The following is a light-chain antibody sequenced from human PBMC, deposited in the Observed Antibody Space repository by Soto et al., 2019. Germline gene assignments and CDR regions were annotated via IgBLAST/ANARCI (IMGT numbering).Light chain of an antibody. V-gene: IGKV1-9*01. Sequence: IQVTQSPSSLSASVGDRVTITCRASQGITSYLAWYQQKPGKAPKLLIYAASALQTGVSSRFSGSGYGTDFAHPISNLQPEDFATYFCQQLYSYPLTFGGGTTVEF. CDR2: AAS. CDR1: QGITSY. J-gene: IGKJ4*01. CDR3: QQLYSYPLT.